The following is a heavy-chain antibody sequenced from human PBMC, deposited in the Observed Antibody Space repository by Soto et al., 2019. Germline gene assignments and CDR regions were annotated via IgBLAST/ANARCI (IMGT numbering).Heavy chain of an antibody. D-gene: IGHD3-9*01. Sequence: QVQLQESGPGLVKTSQTLSLTCTVSGGSVSNGDYYWSWIRQPPGKGLEWIGFIYYTGSTYYTPSLKSRITLSVDTSNNQFSLNLSSVTAADTAVYYCARWDDVLTGHDYWGQGTLVTVSS. CDR2: IYYTGST. J-gene: IGHJ4*02. V-gene: IGHV4-30-4*01. CDR1: GGSVSNGDYY. CDR3: ARWDDVLTGHDY.